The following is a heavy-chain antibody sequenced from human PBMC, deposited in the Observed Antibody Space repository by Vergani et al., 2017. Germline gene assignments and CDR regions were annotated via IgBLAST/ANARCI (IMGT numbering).Heavy chain of an antibody. D-gene: IGHD2-2*01. J-gene: IGHJ4*02. CDR3: RGDDIVVVPAAKEDY. CDR2: IRYDGSNK. V-gene: IGHV3-30*02. CDR1: GFTFSNYG. Sequence: QVQLVESGGGVVQPGGSLRLSCAASGFTFSNYGMHWVRQAPVKGLEWVAFIRYDGSNKYYADSVKGRFTISRDNSKNTLYLQMNNLRTDDTAVYYCRGDDIVVVPAAKEDYWGQGTLVTVSS.